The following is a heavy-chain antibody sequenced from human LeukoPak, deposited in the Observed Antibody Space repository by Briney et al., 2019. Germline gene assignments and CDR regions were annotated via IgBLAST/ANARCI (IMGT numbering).Heavy chain of an antibody. CDR3: ARCPIAARPHWFDP. V-gene: IGHV1-18*01. CDR1: GYTFTSYG. CDR2: ISAYNGNT. D-gene: IGHD6-6*01. Sequence: ASVKVSCKASGYTFTSYGVSWVRQAPGQGLEWMGWISAYNGNTNYAQKLQGRVTMTTDTSTSTAYMELRSLRSDDTAVYYCARCPIAARPHWFDPWGQGTLVTVSS. J-gene: IGHJ5*02.